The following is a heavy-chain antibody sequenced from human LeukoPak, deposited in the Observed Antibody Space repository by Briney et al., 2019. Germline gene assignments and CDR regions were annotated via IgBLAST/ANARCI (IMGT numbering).Heavy chain of an antibody. CDR2: IIPIFGIA. Sequence: ASAKVSCKASGGTFSSYAISWVRQAPGQGLEWMGRIIPIFGIANYAQKFQSRVTITADKSTSTAYMELSSLRSEDTAVYYCASPNQWLAYYYYGMDVWGQGTTVTVSS. V-gene: IGHV1-69*04. CDR1: GGTFSSYA. D-gene: IGHD6-19*01. CDR3: ASPNQWLAYYYYGMDV. J-gene: IGHJ6*02.